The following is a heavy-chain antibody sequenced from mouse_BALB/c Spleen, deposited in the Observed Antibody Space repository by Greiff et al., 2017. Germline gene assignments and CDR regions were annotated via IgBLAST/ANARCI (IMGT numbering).Heavy chain of an antibody. Sequence: QVQLKESGAELMKPGASVKISCKATGYTFSSYWIEWVKQRPGHGLEWIGEILPGSGSTNYNEKFKGKATFTADTSSNTAYMQLSSLTSEDSAVYYCARERGGYLAYWGQGTLVTVSA. D-gene: IGHD2-2*01. CDR1: GYTFSSYW. CDR2: ILPGSGST. V-gene: IGHV1-9*01. CDR3: ARERGGYLAY. J-gene: IGHJ3*01.